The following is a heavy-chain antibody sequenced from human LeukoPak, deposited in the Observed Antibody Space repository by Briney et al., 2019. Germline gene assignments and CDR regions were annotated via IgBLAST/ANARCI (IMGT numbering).Heavy chain of an antibody. V-gene: IGHV1-46*01. CDR3: ARDVWYSSGWYGAFDI. J-gene: IGHJ3*02. CDR2: INPSGGST. CDR1: GYSFSISY. Sequence: ASVKVSCKASGYSFSISYMQWVRQAPGQGLEWMGIINPSGGSTRYALKFQGRVIMTRDTSTSTVYMDLSGLRSEDTAVYYCARDVWYSSGWYGAFDIWGRGTMVTVSS. D-gene: IGHD6-19*01.